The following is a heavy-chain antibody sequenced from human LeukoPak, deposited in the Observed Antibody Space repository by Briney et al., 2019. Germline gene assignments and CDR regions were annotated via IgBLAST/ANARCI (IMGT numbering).Heavy chain of an antibody. CDR1: GYTFTSYD. CDR3: ARGGRAYYDFWSGYPSLDY. Sequence: GASVKVSCKASGYTFTSYDINWVRQATGQGLEWMGWMNPNSGNTGYAQKFQGRVTITRNTSISTAYMELSSLRSEDTAVYYCARGGRAYYDFWSGYPSLDYWGQGTLVTVSS. CDR2: MNPNSGNT. J-gene: IGHJ4*02. D-gene: IGHD3-3*01. V-gene: IGHV1-8*03.